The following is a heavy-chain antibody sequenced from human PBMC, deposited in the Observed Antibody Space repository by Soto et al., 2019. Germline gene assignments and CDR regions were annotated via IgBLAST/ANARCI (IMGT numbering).Heavy chain of an antibody. D-gene: IGHD3-22*01. CDR2: IFTRGTA. CDR1: GFSVNDNY. CDR3: TKLWGYYFES. Sequence: PGGSLRLSCTASGFSVNDNYMAWVRQAPGKSPEWVAVIFTRGTAHYPDSVTGRFTFSRDNSKRTLNLQLNNLRAEDTAVYYCTKLWGYYFESWRQGTLVTVSS. J-gene: IGHJ4*02. V-gene: IGHV3-53*01.